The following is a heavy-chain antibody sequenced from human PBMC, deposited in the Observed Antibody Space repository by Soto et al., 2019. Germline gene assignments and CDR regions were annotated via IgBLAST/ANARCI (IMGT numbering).Heavy chain of an antibody. J-gene: IGHJ4*02. CDR3: AKDPKPSGWFYFDY. D-gene: IGHD6-19*01. V-gene: IGHV3-30*18. CDR2: ISYDGSNK. Sequence: AGGSLTLSCAASGFTFSSYGMHWFRQGPGKGLEWVAVISYDGSNKYYADSVKGRFTISRDNSKNTLYLQMNSLRAEDTAVYYCAKDPKPSGWFYFDYWGQGTLVTVSA. CDR1: GFTFSSYG.